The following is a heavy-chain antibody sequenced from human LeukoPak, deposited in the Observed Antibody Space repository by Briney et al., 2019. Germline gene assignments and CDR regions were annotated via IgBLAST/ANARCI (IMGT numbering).Heavy chain of an antibody. CDR1: GDSISSSSYY. CDR3: ARHNYGSGINWFDP. CDR2: IYNSGST. Sequence: PSETLSLTCTVSGDSISSSSYYWGWIRQPPGKGLEWIGSIYNSGSTYYNPSLKSRVTISVDTSKNQFSLNLYSVTAADTAVYYCARHNYGSGINWFDPWGQGTLVTVSS. D-gene: IGHD3-10*01. J-gene: IGHJ5*02. V-gene: IGHV4-39*01.